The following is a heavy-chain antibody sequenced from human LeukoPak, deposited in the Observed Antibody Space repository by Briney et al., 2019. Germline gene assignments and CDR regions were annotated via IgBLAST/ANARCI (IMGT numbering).Heavy chain of an antibody. CDR1: GFTFDDYA. Sequence: GRSLRLSCAASGFTFDDYAMHWVRQAPGKGLEWVSGISWNSGSIGYADSVKGRFTISRDNAKNSLYLQMNSLRAEDTALYYCAKDMSGVIAVAFDYRGQGTLVTVSS. CDR2: ISWNSGSI. J-gene: IGHJ4*02. D-gene: IGHD6-19*01. V-gene: IGHV3-9*01. CDR3: AKDMSGVIAVAFDY.